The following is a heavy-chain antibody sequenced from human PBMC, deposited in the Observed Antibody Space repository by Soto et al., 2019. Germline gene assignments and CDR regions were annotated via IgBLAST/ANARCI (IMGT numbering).Heavy chain of an antibody. CDR1: GYTFSAYW. V-gene: IGHV5-51*01. CDR3: ARQYVSVPTIPMLSYDF. J-gene: IGHJ4*02. CDR2: IFPSDSDT. Sequence: LQISCKGSGYTFSAYWIAWVRQMPGKGLEWMGLIFPSDSDTRYSPSFQGQVTISVDKSISTAYLQWSSLKASDTAIYYCARQYVSVPTIPMLSYDFWGQGTLVTVSS. D-gene: IGHD5-12*01.